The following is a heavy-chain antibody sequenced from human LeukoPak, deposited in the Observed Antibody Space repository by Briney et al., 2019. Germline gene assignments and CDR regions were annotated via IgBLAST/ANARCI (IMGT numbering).Heavy chain of an antibody. CDR2: ISSSGSTI. CDR1: GFTFSDYY. D-gene: IGHD3-16*02. CDR3: ARVLRGGVIPFDY. J-gene: IGHJ4*02. V-gene: IGHV3-11*01. Sequence: NPGGSLRLSCAASGFTFSDYYMSWIRQAPGKGLEWVSYISSSGSTIYYADSVKGRFTISRDNAKNSLYLQMNSLRAEDTAVYYCARVLRGGVIPFDYWGQGTLVTVSS.